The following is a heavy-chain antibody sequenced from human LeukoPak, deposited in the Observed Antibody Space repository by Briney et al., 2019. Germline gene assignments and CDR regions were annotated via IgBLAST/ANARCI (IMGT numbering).Heavy chain of an antibody. CDR2: ISAYNGNT. Sequence: ASVKVSCKASGYTFTSYGISWVRHAPGQGLEWMGWISAYNGNTNYAQKLQGRVTMATDTSTSTAYMELRSLRSDDTAVYYCARDGYCSSTSCYSDYYYYYGMDVWGQGTTVTVSS. CDR1: GYTFTSYG. V-gene: IGHV1-18*01. J-gene: IGHJ6*02. D-gene: IGHD2-2*01. CDR3: ARDGYCSSTSCYSDYYYYYGMDV.